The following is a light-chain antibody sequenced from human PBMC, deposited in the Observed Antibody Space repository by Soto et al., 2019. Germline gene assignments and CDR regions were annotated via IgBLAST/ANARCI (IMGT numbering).Light chain of an antibody. V-gene: IGLV2-11*01. CDR1: TGDVGGSGH. CDR2: DVN. Sequence: QSALTQPRSVSGSPGQSGTISCTGTTGDVGGSGHVSWYQQHPGKAPKLVIYDVNQRPSGVPDRFSGSKSGNTASLTISGLQAEDESDYYCCSHAGSLTWVFGGGTKLTVL. J-gene: IGLJ3*02. CDR3: CSHAGSLTWV.